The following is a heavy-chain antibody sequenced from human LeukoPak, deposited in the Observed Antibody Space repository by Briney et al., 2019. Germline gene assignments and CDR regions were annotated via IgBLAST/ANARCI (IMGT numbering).Heavy chain of an antibody. CDR2: ISGNGGST. CDR3: AKDQEGYYYYYGMDV. CDR1: GLTFSSYA. J-gene: IGHJ6*02. Sequence: GGSLRLSCAPSGLTFSSYAMSCVSQDPGKGLEWVSAISGNGGSTYYADSVKGRFTISRDNSKNTLYLQMNSLRAEDTAVYYCAKDQEGYYYYYGMDVWGQGTTVTVSS. V-gene: IGHV3-23*01.